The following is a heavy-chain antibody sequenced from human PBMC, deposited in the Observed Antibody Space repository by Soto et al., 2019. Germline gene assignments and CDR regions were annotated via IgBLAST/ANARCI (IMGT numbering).Heavy chain of an antibody. V-gene: IGHV1-18*01. J-gene: IGHJ6*03. CDR2: ISAYNGNT. Sequence: ASVKVSCKSSGYTFTSYGISWVRQAPGQGLEWMGWISAYNGNTNYAQKLQGRVTMTTDTSTSTAYMELRSLRSDDTAVYYCARLREKITIFPGYMDVWGKGTTVTVSS. CDR1: GYTFTSYG. D-gene: IGHD3-3*01. CDR3: ARLREKITIFPGYMDV.